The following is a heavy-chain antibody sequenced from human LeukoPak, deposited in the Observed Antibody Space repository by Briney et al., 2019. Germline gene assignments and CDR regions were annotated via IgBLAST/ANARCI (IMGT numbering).Heavy chain of an antibody. CDR1: GFTFSTYA. CDR3: AREIGHWNYPLGAFDI. CDR2: ISGDGFTT. Sequence: PGGSLRLSCAASGFTFSTYAMNWVRQAPGRGLEWVSGISGDGFTTYYADSVKGRFTISRDNSKNTLFLQMNSLRAEDTAVYYCAREIGHWNYPLGAFDIWGQGTMVTVSS. D-gene: IGHD1-7*01. J-gene: IGHJ3*02. V-gene: IGHV3-23*01.